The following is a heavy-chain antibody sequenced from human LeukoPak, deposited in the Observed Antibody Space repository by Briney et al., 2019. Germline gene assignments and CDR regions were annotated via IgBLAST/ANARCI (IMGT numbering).Heavy chain of an antibody. CDR1: GDSITSSSDY. V-gene: IGHV4-39*07. D-gene: IGHD2-8*01. J-gene: IGHJ5*02. CDR2: IYYSGNT. Sequence: SETLSLTCTVSGDSITSSSDYWGWIRQPPGKGLEWIGSIYYSGNTHYNPSLKSRVTISLDTSKNQFSLKLSSVTAADTAVYYCARSMVYARNWFDPWGQGTLVTVSS. CDR3: ARSMVYARNWFDP.